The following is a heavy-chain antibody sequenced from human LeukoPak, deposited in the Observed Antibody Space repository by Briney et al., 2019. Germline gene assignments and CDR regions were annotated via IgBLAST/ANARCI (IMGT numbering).Heavy chain of an antibody. CDR1: GYTFTSYG. CDR2: INTDTGNP. CDR3: ARGSVGGLDY. Sequence: ASVKDSCKASGYTFTSYGMHWVRQAPGQGLEWMGWINTDTGNPTYAQGFTGRFVFSLDTSVSTAYLQISSPKAEDTAVYYCARGSVGGLDYWGQGTLVTVSS. J-gene: IGHJ4*02. V-gene: IGHV7-4-1*02. D-gene: IGHD1-26*01.